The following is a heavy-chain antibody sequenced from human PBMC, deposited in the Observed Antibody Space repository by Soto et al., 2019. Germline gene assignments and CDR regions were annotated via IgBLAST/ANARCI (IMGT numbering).Heavy chain of an antibody. CDR1: GGTFSSYT. D-gene: IGHD3-10*01. V-gene: IGHV1-69*02. Sequence: QVQLVQSGAEVKKPGSSVKVSCKASGGTFSSYTISWVRQAPGQGLEWMGRIIPILGIANYAQKFQGRVTSHADKSTSTAYMELSSLRSEDTAVYYCARGYGITMVRGEDYGMDVWGQGTTVTVSS. CDR2: IIPILGIA. J-gene: IGHJ6*02. CDR3: ARGYGITMVRGEDYGMDV.